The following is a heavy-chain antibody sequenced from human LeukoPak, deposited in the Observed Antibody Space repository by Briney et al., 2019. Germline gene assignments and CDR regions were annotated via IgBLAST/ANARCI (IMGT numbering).Heavy chain of an antibody. J-gene: IGHJ5*02. CDR3: AREGASGGYDWGWFDP. CDR1: GYSISSGYY. Sequence: SETLSLTCAVSGYSISSGYYWVWIRQPPGKGLELILTIYHIGTTYYNPSLKSRVTMSVDTSRNQFSLKLSSVTAADSAVYFCAREGASGGYDWGWFDPGAREPWSPSPQ. CDR2: IYHIGTT. D-gene: IGHD5-12*01. V-gene: IGHV4-38-2*02.